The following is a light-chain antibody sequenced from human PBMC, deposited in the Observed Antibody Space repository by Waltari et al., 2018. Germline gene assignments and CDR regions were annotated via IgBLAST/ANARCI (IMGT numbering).Light chain of an antibody. CDR3: QQYYSYPYT. J-gene: IGKJ2*01. CDR2: AES. V-gene: IGKV1-8*01. CDR1: QGFRSY. Sequence: AIRMTQSPSSSSASTGHRVTITCRARQGFRSYLAWYQQKPGKATKLLIDAESTLQSGVPSRFSGSGSGTDFTLTISCLQSEDFATYYCQQYYSYPYTFGQGTKLEIK.